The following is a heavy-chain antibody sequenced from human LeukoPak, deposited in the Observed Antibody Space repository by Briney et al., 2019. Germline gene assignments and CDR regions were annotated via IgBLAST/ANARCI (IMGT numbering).Heavy chain of an antibody. J-gene: IGHJ4*02. CDR2: IDPSGTT. Sequence: SETLSLTCTVSGASISRDTYFWGWIRQSPEKGLEWIGSIDPSGTTHYNSSLKSRVIISVDTSKNRVSLNLTSVTFADTAVYYCARHGYIQFWLYWGQGTQVIVSS. CDR3: ARHGYIQFWLY. D-gene: IGHD5-18*01. V-gene: IGHV4-39*01. CDR1: GASISRDTYF.